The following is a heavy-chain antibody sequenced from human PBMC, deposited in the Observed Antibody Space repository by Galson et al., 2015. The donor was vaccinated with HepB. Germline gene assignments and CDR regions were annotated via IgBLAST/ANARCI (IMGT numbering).Heavy chain of an antibody. V-gene: IGHV3-74*01. CDR2: IKSDGSTT. D-gene: IGHD1-14*01. CDR1: GFTFSNHW. J-gene: IGHJ3*02. Sequence: SLRLSCAASGFTFSNHWMYWVRQAPGKGLVWVSRIKSDGSTTNYADSVKGRFTISRDNAKNTLYLQMNSLRAEDTAVYYCARSVSGGCDNWGEGTMVTVSS. CDR3: ARSVSGGCDN.